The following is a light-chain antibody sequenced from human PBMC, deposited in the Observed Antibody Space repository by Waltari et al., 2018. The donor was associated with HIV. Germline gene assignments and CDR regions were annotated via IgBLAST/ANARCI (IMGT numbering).Light chain of an antibody. Sequence: QSVLTQPPSVSAAPGHKVTISCSGNRSNIANNYVTWYHQLPGTAPKLLIYDNNKRPSGIPDRFSGSKSGTSATLGITGLQTGDEADYYCGTWDSSLSAEVFGTGTKVTVL. CDR2: DNN. J-gene: IGLJ1*01. V-gene: IGLV1-51*01. CDR3: GTWDSSLSAEV. CDR1: RSNIANNY.